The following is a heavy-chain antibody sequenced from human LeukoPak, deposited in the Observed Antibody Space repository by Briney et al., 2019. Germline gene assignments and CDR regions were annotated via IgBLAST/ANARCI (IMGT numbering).Heavy chain of an antibody. V-gene: IGHV1-69*04. J-gene: IGHJ6*02. Sequence: GASVKVSCKASGGTFSSYAISWVRQAPGQGLEWMGRIIPILGIANYAQKFQGRVTITADKSTSTAYTELSSLRSEDTAVYYCARPGFSYGHKAYYYYYGMDVWGQGTTVTVSS. CDR2: IIPILGIA. CDR3: ARPGFSYGHKAYYYYYGMDV. D-gene: IGHD5-18*01. CDR1: GGTFSSYA.